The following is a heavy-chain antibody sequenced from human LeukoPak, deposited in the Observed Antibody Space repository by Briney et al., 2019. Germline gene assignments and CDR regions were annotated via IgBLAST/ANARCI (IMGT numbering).Heavy chain of an antibody. Sequence: GGSLRLSCAASGFTFSSYSMNWVRQAPGKGLEWVSSISSSSSYIYYADSVKGRFTISRDNAKNSLHLQMNSLRAEDTAVYFCARPYYYSSGSLPYWGQGTLVTVSS. J-gene: IGHJ4*02. D-gene: IGHD3-10*01. CDR1: GFTFSSYS. V-gene: IGHV3-21*01. CDR2: ISSSSSYI. CDR3: ARPYYYSSGSLPY.